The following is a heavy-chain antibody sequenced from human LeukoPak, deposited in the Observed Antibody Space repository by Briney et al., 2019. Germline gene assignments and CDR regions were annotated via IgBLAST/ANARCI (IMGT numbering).Heavy chain of an antibody. CDR1: GVSVSSGGYY. Sequence: PSETLSLTCTVSGVSVSSGGYYWSWIRQPPGKGLEWIGYIYYSGSTNYNPSLKSRVTISVDTSKNQFSLKLSSVTAADTAVYYCASPRSYYDSSGYYISWGQGTLVTVSS. CDR3: ASPRSYYDSSGYYIS. J-gene: IGHJ5*02. D-gene: IGHD3-22*01. V-gene: IGHV4-61*08. CDR2: IYYSGST.